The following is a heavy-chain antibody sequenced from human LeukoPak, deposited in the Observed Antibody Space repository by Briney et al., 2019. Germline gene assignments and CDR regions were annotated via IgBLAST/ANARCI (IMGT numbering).Heavy chain of an antibody. J-gene: IGHJ4*02. CDR3: AKSMVRGVINPFDY. Sequence: ASVKVSCKASGYTFTSYGISWVRQAPGQGLEWMGWISAYNGNTNYAQKLQGRVTMTTDTSTGTAYMELRSLRSDDTAVYYCAKSMVRGVINPFDYWGQGTLVTVSS. CDR1: GYTFTSYG. D-gene: IGHD3-10*01. CDR2: ISAYNGNT. V-gene: IGHV1-18*01.